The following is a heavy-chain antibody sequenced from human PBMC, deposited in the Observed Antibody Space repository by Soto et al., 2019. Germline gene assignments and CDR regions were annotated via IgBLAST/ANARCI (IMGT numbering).Heavy chain of an antibody. CDR1: GGSISSSNW. Sequence: QVQLQESGPGLVKPSGTLSLTCAVSGGSISSSNWWSWVRQPPGKGLEWIGEIYHSGSTNYNPSLKDRVTISVDKSKNQFSLKLSSVTAADTAVYYCARVFRTGTHAFDIWGQGTMVTVSS. D-gene: IGHD1-1*01. J-gene: IGHJ3*02. V-gene: IGHV4-4*02. CDR3: ARVFRTGTHAFDI. CDR2: IYHSGST.